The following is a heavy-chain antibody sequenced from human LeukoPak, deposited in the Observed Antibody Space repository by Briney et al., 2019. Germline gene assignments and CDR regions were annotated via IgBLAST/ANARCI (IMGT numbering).Heavy chain of an antibody. CDR2: IYSSGST. V-gene: IGHV4-59*08. Sequence: SETLSLTCTVSGGSISSYYWSWIRQPPGKGLDWIGYIYSSGSTNYNPSLKSRVTISVDTSKNQFSLKLSSVTAADTAVYYCARHTWYSGYDRYFDLWGRGTLVTVSS. J-gene: IGHJ2*01. CDR3: ARHTWYSGYDRYFDL. D-gene: IGHD5-12*01. CDR1: GGSISSYY.